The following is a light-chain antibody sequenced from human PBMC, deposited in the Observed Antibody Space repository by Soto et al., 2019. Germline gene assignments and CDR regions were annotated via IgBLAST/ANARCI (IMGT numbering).Light chain of an antibody. V-gene: IGKV4-1*01. CDR3: QQYYSTPLT. CDR2: WAS. CDR1: QSVLYSSNNKNY. J-gene: IGKJ4*01. Sequence: DIVMTQSPDSLAVSLGERATINCKSSQSVLYSSNNKNYLAWYQQKPGQPPKLLIYWASTRESGVPDRFSDSGSGTDFTLTISSLQAEDVAVYYSQQYYSTPLTFGGGTKVEIK.